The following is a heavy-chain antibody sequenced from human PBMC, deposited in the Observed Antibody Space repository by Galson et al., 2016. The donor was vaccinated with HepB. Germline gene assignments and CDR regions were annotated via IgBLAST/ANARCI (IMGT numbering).Heavy chain of an antibody. J-gene: IGHJ4*02. CDR1: GYTFTSYY. Sequence: SCKASGYTFTSYYMHWVRQAPGKGLEWVAVISHDGSNYYYGDSVKGRFTISRDNSKNTLYLQMNSLRAEDTAVYYCAKNLFGDYGGRFDSWGQGTLVTVSS. V-gene: IGHV3-30*18. D-gene: IGHD4-23*01. CDR3: AKNLFGDYGGRFDS. CDR2: ISHDGSNY.